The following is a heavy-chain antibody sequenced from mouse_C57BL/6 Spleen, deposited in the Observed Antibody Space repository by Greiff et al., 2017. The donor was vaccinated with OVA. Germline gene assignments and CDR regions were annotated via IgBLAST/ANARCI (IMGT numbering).Heavy chain of an antibody. V-gene: IGHV1-80*01. CDR3: ARPYYYGSSYGFAY. Sequence: QVQLKESGAELVKPGASVKISCKASGYAFSSYWMNWVKQRPGKGLEWIGQIYPGDGYTNYNGKFKGKATLTADKSSSTAYMQLISLTSEDSAVYFCARPYYYGSSYGFAYWGQGTLVTVSA. CDR2: IYPGDGYT. J-gene: IGHJ3*01. CDR1: GYAFSSYW. D-gene: IGHD1-1*01.